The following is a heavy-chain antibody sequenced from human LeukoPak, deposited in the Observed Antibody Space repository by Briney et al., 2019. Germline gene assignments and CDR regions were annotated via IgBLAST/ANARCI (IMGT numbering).Heavy chain of an antibody. Sequence: ASVKVSCEASGYTFTNYYILWVRQAPGQGLEWMGIINPSGGSTSYAQKFQGRVTMTRDTSTSTVYMELSSLRSEDTAVYYCARGGKGNADGYNQALNYWGQGTLVTVSS. CDR1: GYTFTNYY. CDR2: INPSGGST. CDR3: ARGGKGNADGYNQALNY. V-gene: IGHV1-46*01. J-gene: IGHJ4*02. D-gene: IGHD5-24*01.